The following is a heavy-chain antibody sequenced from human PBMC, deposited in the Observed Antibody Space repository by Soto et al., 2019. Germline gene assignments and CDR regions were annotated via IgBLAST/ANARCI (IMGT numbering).Heavy chain of an antibody. Sequence: PGGSLRLSCAASGFTFSSYSMNWVRQAPGKGLEWVSYISSSSSTIYYADSVKGRFTISRDNAKNSLYLQMNSLRDEDTAVYYCARLLWFGELLPFDYWGQGPLLTVSS. V-gene: IGHV3-48*02. CDR3: ARLLWFGELLPFDY. CDR2: ISSSSSTI. J-gene: IGHJ4*02. CDR1: GFTFSSYS. D-gene: IGHD3-10*01.